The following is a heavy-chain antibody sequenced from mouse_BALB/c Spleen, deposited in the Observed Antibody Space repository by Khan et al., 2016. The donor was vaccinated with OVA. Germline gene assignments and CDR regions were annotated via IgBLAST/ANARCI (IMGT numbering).Heavy chain of an antibody. CDR3: AEIYGGDFDY. CDR1: GYSITSDYA. D-gene: IGHD1-1*01. J-gene: IGHJ2*01. Sequence: EVQLQESGPGLVKPSQSLSLTCTVTGYSITSDYAWNWIRQFPGNKLEWMGYISYSGNTKYNPSLKSRFSITRDTSKNQFFLQLNSVTTEDTATYYCAEIYGGDFDYWGQGTTLTVSS. CDR2: ISYSGNT. V-gene: IGHV3-2*02.